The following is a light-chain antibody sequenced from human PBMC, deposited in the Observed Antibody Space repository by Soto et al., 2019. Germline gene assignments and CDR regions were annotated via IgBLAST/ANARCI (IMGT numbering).Light chain of an antibody. V-gene: IGKV3-11*01. J-gene: IGKJ3*01. Sequence: EIVLTQSPATLSLSPGERATLSCRASQSVDTFLAWYQHTPGQAPRLLIYGASNRATGTPARFSGSGSGTDFTLTISSLEPEDFVIDYGQQRSNWPLTFGPGTKVEI. CDR1: QSVDTF. CDR2: GAS. CDR3: QQRSNWPLT.